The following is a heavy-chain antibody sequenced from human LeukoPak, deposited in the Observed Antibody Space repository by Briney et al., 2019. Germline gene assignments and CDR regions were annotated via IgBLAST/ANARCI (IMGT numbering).Heavy chain of an antibody. CDR1: GFSRSTSGMC. Sequence: SGPALVKPTQTLTLTCTFSGFSRSTSGMCVSWIRQPPGKALEWLARLDWDDDKYYSTSLKTRLTISKDTSKNQVVLTMTNMDPVDTATYYCAREYYYDSSGYYNSDYWGQGTLVTVSS. J-gene: IGHJ4*02. CDR3: AREYYYDSSGYYNSDY. D-gene: IGHD3-22*01. V-gene: IGHV2-70*11. CDR2: LDWDDDK.